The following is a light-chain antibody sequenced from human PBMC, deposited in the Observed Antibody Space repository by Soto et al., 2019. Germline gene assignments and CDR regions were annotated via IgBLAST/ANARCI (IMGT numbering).Light chain of an antibody. Sequence: DIQMDQSPSALSASVGDRVTITCRASQTISTYLNWYQQKPGKAPRLLIYDASSLLSGVPSRFSGSGSGTDFTLTIASLQPEDFSTYYCQQSDSTPYTFGQGTKVDIK. V-gene: IGKV1-39*01. CDR3: QQSDSTPYT. CDR2: DAS. CDR1: QTISTY. J-gene: IGKJ2*01.